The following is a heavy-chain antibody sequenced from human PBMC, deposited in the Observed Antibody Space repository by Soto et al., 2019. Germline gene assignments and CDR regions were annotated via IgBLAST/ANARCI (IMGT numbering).Heavy chain of an antibody. CDR2: IKSKTDGGTT. CDR3: TTDRSGSGWYDHYYGMDV. Sequence: PGGSLRLSCAASGFTFSNAWMSWVRQAPGRGLEWVGRIKSKTDGGTTDYAAPVKGRFTISRDDSKNTLYLQMNSLKTEDTAVYYCTTDRSGSGWYDHYYGMDVWGQGTTVTVSS. J-gene: IGHJ6*02. V-gene: IGHV3-15*01. CDR1: GFTFSNAW. D-gene: IGHD6-19*01.